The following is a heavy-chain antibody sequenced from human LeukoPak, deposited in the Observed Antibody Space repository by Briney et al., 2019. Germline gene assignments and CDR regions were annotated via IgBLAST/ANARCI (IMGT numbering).Heavy chain of an antibody. D-gene: IGHD2-21*01. Sequence: SETLSLTCTVSGGSFSSGYYWGWIRQPPGKGLEWIGNIYYSGSTYYNPSLKSRVTISVDTSKNQFSLKLSSVTAADTAVYYCARGSYSSFDYWGQGALVTVSS. V-gene: IGHV4-38-2*02. CDR3: ARGSYSSFDY. J-gene: IGHJ4*02. CDR2: IYYSGST. CDR1: GGSFSSGYY.